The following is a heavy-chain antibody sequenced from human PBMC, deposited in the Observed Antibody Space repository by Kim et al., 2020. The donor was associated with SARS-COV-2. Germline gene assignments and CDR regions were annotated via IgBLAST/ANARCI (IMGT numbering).Heavy chain of an antibody. J-gene: IGHJ6*02. Sequence: GGSLRLSCAASGFTFDDYAMHWVRQAPGKDLEWVSGISWNSGSIGYADSVKGRFTISRDNAKNSLYLQMNSLRAEDTALYYCAKGGVEMATSLQYYYYGMDVWGQGTTVTVSS. CDR3: AKGGVEMATSLQYYYYGMDV. D-gene: IGHD3-10*01. CDR2: ISWNSGSI. V-gene: IGHV3-9*01. CDR1: GFTFDDYA.